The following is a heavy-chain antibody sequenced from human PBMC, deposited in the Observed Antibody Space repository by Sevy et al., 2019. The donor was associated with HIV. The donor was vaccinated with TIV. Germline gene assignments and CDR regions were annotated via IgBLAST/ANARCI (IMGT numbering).Heavy chain of an antibody. CDR2: IYHSGSA. V-gene: IGHV4-38-2*01. D-gene: IGHD2-15*01. CDR1: DYSISSGYF. J-gene: IGHJ4*02. CDR3: ARRLIAAPNHFDD. Sequence: SETLSLTCAVSDYSISSGYFWGWIRQPPGKGLEWIANIYHSGSAYYNPSLESRVAMSVDTSKNEFSLRLTSVTAADTAVYYCARRLIAAPNHFDDWGQGTLVTVSS.